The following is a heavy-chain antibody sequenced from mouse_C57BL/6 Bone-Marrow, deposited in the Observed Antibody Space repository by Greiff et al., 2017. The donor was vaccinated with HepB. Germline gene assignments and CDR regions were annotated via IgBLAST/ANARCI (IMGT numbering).Heavy chain of an antibody. CDR2: IHPSDSDT. D-gene: IGHD1-1*01. V-gene: IGHV1-74*01. CDR3: AIRVYYGSFDY. J-gene: IGHJ2*01. CDR1: GYTFTSYW. Sequence: QVQLQQPGAELVKPGASVKVSCKASGYTFTSYWMHWVKQRPGQGLEWIGRIHPSDSDTNYNQKFKGKGTLTVDKSSSTACMQLSSLTSEDSAVYYCAIRVYYGSFDYWGQGTTLTVSS.